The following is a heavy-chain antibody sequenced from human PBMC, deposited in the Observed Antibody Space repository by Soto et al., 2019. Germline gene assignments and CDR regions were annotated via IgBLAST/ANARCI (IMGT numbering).Heavy chain of an antibody. V-gene: IGHV1-69*01. Sequence: QVQLVQSGAEVKKPGSSVKVSCKASGGTFSRDAISWVRQAPGQGLEWMGGIIPMFGTAKYGQKFQGRLTITADESTTEAYMELGSLRSDDTAVYYCARGVVVVAASQLGWFDPWGQGTLVTVSS. J-gene: IGHJ5*02. CDR3: ARGVVVVAASQLGWFDP. CDR2: IIPMFGTA. CDR1: GGTFSRDA. D-gene: IGHD2-15*01.